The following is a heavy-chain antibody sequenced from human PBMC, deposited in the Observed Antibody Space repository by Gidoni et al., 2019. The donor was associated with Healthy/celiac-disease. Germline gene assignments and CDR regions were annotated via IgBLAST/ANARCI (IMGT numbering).Heavy chain of an antibody. Sequence: QITLKESGPTLVKPTQTLTLTCTFSGFSLSTSGVGVGWIRQPPGKALEWLALIYWNDDKRYSPSLKSRLTITKDTSKNQVVLTMTNMDPVDTATYYCAHRPPYYDILTGYYKGHPFDYWGQGTLVTVSS. J-gene: IGHJ4*02. CDR3: AHRPPYYDILTGYYKGHPFDY. CDR1: GFSLSTSGVG. V-gene: IGHV2-5*01. CDR2: IYWNDDK. D-gene: IGHD3-9*01.